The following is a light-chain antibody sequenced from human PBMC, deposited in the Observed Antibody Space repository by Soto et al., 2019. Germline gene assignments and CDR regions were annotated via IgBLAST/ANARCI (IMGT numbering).Light chain of an antibody. V-gene: IGKV1-33*01. CDR3: QHYDHLPPLS. CDR1: QDIKNY. Sequence: DLQMTQSPSSLSASVGDRVTITCQASQDIKNYLNWYQQKPGKAPNLLIYDASNLKTGVPSRFSESGSGTHFTFTISSLQPEDIATYYCQHYDHLPPLSFGGGTKVEIK. J-gene: IGKJ4*01. CDR2: DAS.